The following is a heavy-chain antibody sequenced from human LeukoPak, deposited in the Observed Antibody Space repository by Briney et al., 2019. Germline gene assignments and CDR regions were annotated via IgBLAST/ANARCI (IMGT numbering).Heavy chain of an antibody. CDR3: AREGTSYYDSSGYRY. J-gene: IGHJ4*02. D-gene: IGHD3-22*01. Sequence: SETLSLTCAVYGGSFSGYYRSWIRQPPGKGLEWIGEINHSGSTNYNPSLKSRVTISVDTSKNQFSLKLSSVTAADTAVYYCAREGTSYYDSSGYRYWGQGTLVTVSS. CDR2: INHSGST. V-gene: IGHV4-34*01. CDR1: GGSFSGYY.